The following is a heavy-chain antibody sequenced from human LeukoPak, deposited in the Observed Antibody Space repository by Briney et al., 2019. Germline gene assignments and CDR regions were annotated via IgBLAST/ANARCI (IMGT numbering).Heavy chain of an antibody. CDR1: GYTFTGHY. CDR2: FDPEDGET. V-gene: IGHV1-24*01. CDR3: ARDIFAGTMVRGVYDAFDI. J-gene: IGHJ3*02. D-gene: IGHD3-10*01. Sequence: ASVKVSCQASGYTFTGHYMHGVRQAPGKGLEWMGGFDPEDGETIYAQKFQGRVTMTEDTSTDTAYMELSSLRSEDTAVYYCARDIFAGTMVRGVYDAFDIWGQGTMVTVSS.